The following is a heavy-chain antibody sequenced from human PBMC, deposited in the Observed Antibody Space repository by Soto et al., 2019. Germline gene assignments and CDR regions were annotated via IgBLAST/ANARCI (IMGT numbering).Heavy chain of an antibody. D-gene: IGHD2-21*01. J-gene: IGHJ4*02. CDR3: ARDPPLSVLVVVATDDF. V-gene: IGHV3-21*01. CDR2: ISISSSFR. Sequence: PGGSLRLSWAASGFTFTDHNMNWGRQAPGKGLEWVSSISISSSFRNYADSVNGRFSISRDNDKNLVYLQMDSLRAEDTAVYYCARDPPLSVLVVVATDDFWGQGTLVTVSS. CDR1: GFTFTDHN.